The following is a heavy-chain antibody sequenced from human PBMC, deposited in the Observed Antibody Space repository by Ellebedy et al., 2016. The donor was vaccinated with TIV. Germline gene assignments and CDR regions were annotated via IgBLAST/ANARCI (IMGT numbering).Heavy chain of an antibody. Sequence: SETLSLTCTVSGGSFSSYFWSWIRQPPGKGLEWIGYLFYSGSTNYNPSLKSRVTISVDTSKSQFSLRLRSVTAADTAVYYCARQEAVRGVKGLYNWFDPWGQGTLVTVSS. V-gene: IGHV4-59*08. J-gene: IGHJ5*02. D-gene: IGHD3-10*01. CDR2: LFYSGST. CDR3: ARQEAVRGVKGLYNWFDP. CDR1: GGSFSSYF.